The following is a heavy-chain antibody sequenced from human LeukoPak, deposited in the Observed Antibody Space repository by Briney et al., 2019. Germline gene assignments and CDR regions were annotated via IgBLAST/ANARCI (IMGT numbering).Heavy chain of an antibody. V-gene: IGHV6-1*01. CDR1: GDSLSSNSAA. Sequence: SQTLSLTCALSGDSLSSNSAAWNWISQSPSRGLEWLGRTYYRSNSYNDYAVSVKIRININPDTSRYQFSLQLNSVTPGDTAVYCCARSARRGGYFDYWGQGTLVTVSS. CDR3: ARSARRGGYFDY. D-gene: IGHD6-6*01. CDR2: TYYRSNSYN. J-gene: IGHJ4*02.